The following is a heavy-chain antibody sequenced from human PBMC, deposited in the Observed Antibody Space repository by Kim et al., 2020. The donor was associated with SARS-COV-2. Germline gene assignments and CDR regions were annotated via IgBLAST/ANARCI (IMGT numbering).Heavy chain of an antibody. Sequence: GRSLRLSCAASGFTFSNAWMSWVRQAPGKGLEWVGRIKSKTDCGTTDYAAPVKGRFTISRDDSKNTLYLQMNSLKTEDTAVYYCTTGSPGSNFYYYYGMDVWGQGTTVTVSS. CDR3: TTGSPGSNFYYYYGMDV. CDR1: GFTFSNAW. CDR2: IKSKTDCGTT. V-gene: IGHV3-15*01. J-gene: IGHJ6*02. D-gene: IGHD4-4*01.